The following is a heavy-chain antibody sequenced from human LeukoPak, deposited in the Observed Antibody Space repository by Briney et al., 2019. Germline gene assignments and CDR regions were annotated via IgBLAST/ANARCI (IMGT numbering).Heavy chain of an antibody. Sequence: GGSLRLSCAASGFTFSSYSMNWVRQAGGKGLEWVSSISSTGSHIYSAAPVQGTFPSTRDNAKNSLYLQMTRPRAEDTAVYYCATPTITDYWGHGTLGTASP. CDR3: ATPTITDY. J-gene: IGHJ4*01. CDR1: GFTFSSYS. V-gene: IGHV3-21*01. D-gene: IGHD3-9*01. CDR2: ISSTGSHI.